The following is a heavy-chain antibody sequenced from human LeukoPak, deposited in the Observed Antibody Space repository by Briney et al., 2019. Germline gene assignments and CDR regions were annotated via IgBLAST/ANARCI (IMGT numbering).Heavy chain of an antibody. CDR1: GGSISSYY. J-gene: IGHJ5*02. D-gene: IGHD3-16*02. CDR3: ARRVIRGFGWFDP. Sequence: SETLSLTCTVSGGSISSYYWSWIRQPPGKGLEWIGYIYTSGSTNYNPSLKSRVTISVDTSKNQFSLKLSSVTAADTAVYYCARRVIRGFGWFDPWGQGTLVTVSS. V-gene: IGHV4-4*09. CDR2: IYTSGST.